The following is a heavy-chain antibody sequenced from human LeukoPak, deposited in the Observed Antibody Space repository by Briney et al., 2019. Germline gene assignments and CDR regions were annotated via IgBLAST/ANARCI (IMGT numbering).Heavy chain of an antibody. CDR1: GYTFTSYG. V-gene: IGHV1-18*01. Sequence: ASVKVSCKASGYTFTSYGISWVRQAPGQGLEWMGWISAYNGNTNYAQKLQGRVTMTTDTSTSTAYTELRSLSSDDTAVYYCASSAQEYSSSFDYWGQGTLVTVSS. CDR3: ASSAQEYSSSFDY. J-gene: IGHJ4*02. D-gene: IGHD6-6*01. CDR2: ISAYNGNT.